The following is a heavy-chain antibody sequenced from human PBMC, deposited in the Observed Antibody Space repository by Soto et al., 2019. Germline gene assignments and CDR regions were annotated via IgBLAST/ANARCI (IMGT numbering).Heavy chain of an antibody. D-gene: IGHD2-2*01. CDR3: VGGAHADY. V-gene: IGHV3-7*03. CDR2: INHDEIEK. CDR1: EFTLRDYW. J-gene: IGHJ4*02. Sequence: EVQLVESGGGLVQPGGSLRLSCAASEFTLRDYWMTWVRQAPGRGLEWVANINHDEIEKYHADFVKGRFTLSRDKARNSMYLQLSNLRADDTAIYYCVGGAHADYWGRGTLVTVSS.